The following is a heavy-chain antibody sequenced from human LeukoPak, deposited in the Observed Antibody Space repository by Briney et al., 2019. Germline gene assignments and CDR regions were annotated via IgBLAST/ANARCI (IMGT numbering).Heavy chain of an antibody. Sequence: KPSETLSLTCAVSGYSISSGYYWGWIRQPPGKGLEWIGSIYYSGSTNYNPSLKSRVTISVDTSKNQFSLKLSSVTAADTAVYYCARFAYGLPWYFDYWGQGTLVTVSS. J-gene: IGHJ4*02. CDR2: IYYSGST. CDR1: GYSISSGYY. CDR3: ARFAYGLPWYFDY. V-gene: IGHV4-38-2*01. D-gene: IGHD3-10*01.